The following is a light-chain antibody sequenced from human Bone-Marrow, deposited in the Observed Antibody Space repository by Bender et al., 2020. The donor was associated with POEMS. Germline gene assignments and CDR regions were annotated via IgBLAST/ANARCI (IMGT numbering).Light chain of an antibody. V-gene: IGLV2-14*03. Sequence: QSVLTQPPSASGTPGQRVTISCSGGSSNIGAHAVNWYQHHPGKAPKLMIYDVSDRPSGVSNRFSGSKSGDTASLTISGLQADDEADYYCCSYTTSSTRVFGTGTKVTVL. CDR3: CSYTTSSTRV. J-gene: IGLJ1*01. CDR2: DVS. CDR1: SSNIGAHA.